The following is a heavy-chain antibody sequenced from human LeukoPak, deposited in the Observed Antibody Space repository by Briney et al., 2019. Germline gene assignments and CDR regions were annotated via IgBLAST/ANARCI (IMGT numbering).Heavy chain of an antibody. CDR1: GGSISSSSYY. V-gene: IGHV4-61*05. D-gene: IGHD6-19*01. CDR2: IYYSGST. CDR3: AATEYSSGWYLGGRNWFDP. Sequence: SETLSLTCTVSGGSISSSSYYWGWIRQPPGKGLEWIGYIYYSGSTNYNPSLKSRVTISVDTSKNQFSLKLSSVTAADTAVYYCAATEYSSGWYLGGRNWFDPWGQGTLVTVSS. J-gene: IGHJ5*02.